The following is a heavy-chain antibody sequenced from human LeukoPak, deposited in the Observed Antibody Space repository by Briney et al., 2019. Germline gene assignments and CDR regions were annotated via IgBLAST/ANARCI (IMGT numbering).Heavy chain of an antibody. CDR2: ISGSGGST. J-gene: IGHJ3*02. CDR1: GFTFSSYA. V-gene: IGHV3-23*01. D-gene: IGHD4-17*01. Sequence: PGGSLRLSCAASGFTFSSYAMSWVSQAPGKGLEWVSAISGSGGSTYYADSVKGRFTFARDNSKNTLYLQMNSLRAEDTAVYYCAKDPPVLRHHAFDIWGQGTMVTVSS. CDR3: AKDPPVLRHHAFDI.